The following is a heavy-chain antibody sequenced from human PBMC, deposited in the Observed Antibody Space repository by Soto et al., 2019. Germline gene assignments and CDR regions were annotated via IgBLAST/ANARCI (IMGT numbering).Heavy chain of an antibody. D-gene: IGHD1-26*01. V-gene: IGHV4-59*01. CDR3: ARDPGSSALRAYYYYGMDV. CDR2: IYYSGST. Sequence: SETLSLTCTVSVGSISSYYWSWIRQPPGKGLEWIGYIYYSGSTNYNPSLKSRVTISVDTSKNQFSLKLSSVTAADTAVYYCARDPGSSALRAYYYYGMDVWGQGTTVTVSS. CDR1: VGSISSYY. J-gene: IGHJ6*02.